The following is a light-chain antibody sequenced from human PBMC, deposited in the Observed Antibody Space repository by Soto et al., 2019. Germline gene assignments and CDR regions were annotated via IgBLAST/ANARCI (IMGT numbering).Light chain of an antibody. J-gene: IGKJ4*01. CDR2: AAS. CDR1: QSISSW. CDR3: QQGYSNPLT. V-gene: IGKV1-39*01. Sequence: DMQMTQSPSTLSASVGERATITCRASQSISSWLAWYQPKTGKAPKILIYAASSLQSGVPSRFSGSGSGTDFTLTISSLQPEDVQTDYCQQGYSNPLTFGGGTKVDIK.